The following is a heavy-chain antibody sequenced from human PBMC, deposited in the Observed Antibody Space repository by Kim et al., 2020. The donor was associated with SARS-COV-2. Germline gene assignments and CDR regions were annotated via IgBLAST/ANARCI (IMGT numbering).Heavy chain of an antibody. D-gene: IGHD3-10*02. V-gene: IGHV3-23*03. CDR2: IYSGGSST. Sequence: GGSLRLSCAASGFTFSSYAMSWVRQAPGKGLEWVSVIYSGGSSTYYADSVKGRFTISRDNSKNTLSLQMNSLRAEDTAVYYCAKGAFVRGVTNPRDYYYYGIDVWGQETTGSVSS. CDR3: AKGAFVRGVTNPRDYYYYGIDV. CDR1: GFTFSSYA. J-gene: IGHJ6*02.